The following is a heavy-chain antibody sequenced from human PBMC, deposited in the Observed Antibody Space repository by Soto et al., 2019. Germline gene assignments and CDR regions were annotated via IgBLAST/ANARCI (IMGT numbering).Heavy chain of an antibody. J-gene: IGHJ4*02. CDR2: ISSSSSYI. Sequence: PGGSLRLSCAASGFTFSSYSMNWVRQAPGKGLEWVSSISSSSSYIYYADSVKGRFTISRDNAKNSLYLQMNSLRAEDTAVYYCARDGVYDWNYEWDLFAYWGQGTLVTVSS. CDR3: ARDGVYDWNYEWDLFAY. V-gene: IGHV3-21*01. CDR1: GFTFSSYS. D-gene: IGHD1-7*01.